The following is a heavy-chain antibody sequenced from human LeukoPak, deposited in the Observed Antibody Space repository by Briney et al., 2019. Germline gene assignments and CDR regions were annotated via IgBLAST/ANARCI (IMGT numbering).Heavy chain of an antibody. V-gene: IGHV3-7*01. CDR1: GFTFSRYW. D-gene: IGHD3-10*01. Sequence: GGSLRLSCAASGFTFSRYWITWVRQAPGKGLEWVANIKQDGSQKYYVDSVKGRFTISRDNAKNSLYLQMNSLRAEDTAVYYCVRVKSTGYYYGSGSPNTFNIWGQGTMVTVSS. CDR2: IKQDGSQK. CDR3: VRVKSTGYYYGSGSPNTFNI. J-gene: IGHJ3*02.